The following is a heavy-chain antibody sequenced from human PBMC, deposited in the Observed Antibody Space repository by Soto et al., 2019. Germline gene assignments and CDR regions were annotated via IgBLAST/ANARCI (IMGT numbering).Heavy chain of an antibody. J-gene: IGHJ3*02. CDR3: AKDGFDSSGYKAFDI. V-gene: IGHV3-30*18. CDR1: GFTFSSYG. CDR2: ISYDGSNK. Sequence: QVQLVESGGGVVQPGRSLRLSCAASGFTFSSYGMHWVRQAPGKGLEWVAVISYDGSNKYYADSVKGRFTISRDNSKNTLYLQMNSLRAEDTAVYYCAKDGFDSSGYKAFDIWGQGTMVTVSS. D-gene: IGHD3-22*01.